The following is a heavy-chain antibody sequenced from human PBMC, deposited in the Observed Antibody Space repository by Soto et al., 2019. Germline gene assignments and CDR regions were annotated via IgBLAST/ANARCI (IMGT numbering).Heavy chain of an antibody. CDR2: ISGSGGST. Sequence: GSLRLSCAASGFTFSSYAMSWVRQAPGKGLEWVSAISGSGGSTYYADPVKGRFTISRDNSKNTLYLQMNSLRAEDTAVYYCAKERIAARPPRFYYYGMDVWGQGTTVTVSS. CDR1: GFTFSSYA. D-gene: IGHD6-6*01. CDR3: AKERIAARPPRFYYYGMDV. V-gene: IGHV3-23*01. J-gene: IGHJ6*02.